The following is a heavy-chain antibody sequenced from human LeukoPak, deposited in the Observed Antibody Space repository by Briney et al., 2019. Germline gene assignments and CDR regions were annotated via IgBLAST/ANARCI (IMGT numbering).Heavy chain of an antibody. CDR2: ISYDGSNK. J-gene: IGHJ4*02. CDR1: GFTFSSYA. Sequence: PGGSLRLSCAASGFTFSSYAVHWVRQAPGKGLEWVAVISYDGSNKYYADSVKGRFTISRDNSKNTLYLQMNSLRAEDTAVYYCARDFFRYSSSSQDYWGQGTLVTVSS. CDR3: ARDFFRYSSSSQDY. V-gene: IGHV3-30-3*01. D-gene: IGHD6-6*01.